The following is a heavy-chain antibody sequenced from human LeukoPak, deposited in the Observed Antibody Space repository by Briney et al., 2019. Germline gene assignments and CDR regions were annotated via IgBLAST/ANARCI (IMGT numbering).Heavy chain of an antibody. CDR3: ARRPAVITFGGVIVGFDY. V-gene: IGHV4-4*02. CDR2: IHHSGST. Sequence: SETLSLTRAVSGGSISSSNWWSWVRQPPGKGLEWIGEIHHSGSTNYEPSLKSRVTISVDTSKNQFSLKLSSVTAADTAVYYCARRPAVITFGGVIVGFDYWGQGTLVTVSS. CDR1: GGSISSSNW. D-gene: IGHD3-16*02. J-gene: IGHJ4*02.